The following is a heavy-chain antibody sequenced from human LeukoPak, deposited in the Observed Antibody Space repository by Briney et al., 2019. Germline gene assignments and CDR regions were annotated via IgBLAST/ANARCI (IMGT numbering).Heavy chain of an antibody. Sequence: SDTLSLTCAVSSYSISSGSYWGWIRPSPGKGLEWVGSIFHSGNSYYNPSLKSRLTMSVDTSKNQFSLKLTSVTAPDTALYYCARVTYVDDMLYQYFDYWGQGILVTVSS. CDR1: SYSISSGSY. CDR2: IFHSGNS. V-gene: IGHV4-38-2*01. J-gene: IGHJ4*02. CDR3: ARVTYVDDMLYQYFDY. D-gene: IGHD4-17*01.